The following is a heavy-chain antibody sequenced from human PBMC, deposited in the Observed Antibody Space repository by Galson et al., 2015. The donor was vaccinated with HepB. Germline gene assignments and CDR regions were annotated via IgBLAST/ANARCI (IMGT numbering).Heavy chain of an antibody. J-gene: IGHJ4*02. V-gene: IGHV3-74*01. CDR1: GFTFSSYW. CDR3: AREYYDILTGYYGVDY. Sequence: SLRLSCAASGFTFSSYWMHWVRQAPGKGLVWVSRINSDGSSTSYADSVKGRFTISRDNAKNTLYLQMNSLRAEDTAVYYCAREYYDILTGYYGVDYWGQGTLVTVSS. CDR2: INSDGSST. D-gene: IGHD3-9*01.